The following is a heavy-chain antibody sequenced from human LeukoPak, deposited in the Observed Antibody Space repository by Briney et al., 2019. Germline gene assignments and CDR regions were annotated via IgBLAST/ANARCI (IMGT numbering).Heavy chain of an antibody. CDR2: IKQDGSEK. Sequence: GGSLRLSCAASGFTFSHAWMSWVRQAPGKGLEWVANIKQDGSEKYYVDSVKGRFTISRDNAKNSLYLQMNSLRAEDTAVYYCARDFGSGSFDYWGQGTLVTVSS. CDR1: GFTFSHAW. D-gene: IGHD3-22*01. V-gene: IGHV3-7*01. J-gene: IGHJ4*02. CDR3: ARDFGSGSFDY.